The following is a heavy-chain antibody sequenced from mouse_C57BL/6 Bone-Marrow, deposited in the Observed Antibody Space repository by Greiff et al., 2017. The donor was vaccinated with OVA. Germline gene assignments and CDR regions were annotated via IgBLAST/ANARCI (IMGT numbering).Heavy chain of an antibody. CDR3: AREDGYYPLFAY. CDR1: GFTFSSYA. J-gene: IGHJ3*01. CDR2: ISDGGSYT. Sequence: EVKLQESGGGLVKPGGSLKLSCAASGFTFSSYAMSWVRQTPEKRLEWVATISDGGSYTYYPDNVKGRFTISRDNAKNNLYLQMSHLKSEDTAMYYCAREDGYYPLFAYWGQGTLVTVSA. V-gene: IGHV5-4*01. D-gene: IGHD2-3*01.